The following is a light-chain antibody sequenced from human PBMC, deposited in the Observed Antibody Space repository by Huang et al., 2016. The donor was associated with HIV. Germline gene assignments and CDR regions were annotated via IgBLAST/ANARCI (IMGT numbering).Light chain of an antibody. CDR1: QSISSY. CDR3: QQTYSSPDT. Sequence: DIQMTQSPSSLSASVGDRVTITCRASQSISSYLNWYQQKPGKAPKLLIYGASSLQSGVPSGFSGSGSGTEFTLTISSLQPEDFATYYCQQTYSSPDTFGQGTKLDIK. V-gene: IGKV1-39*01. J-gene: IGKJ2*01. CDR2: GAS.